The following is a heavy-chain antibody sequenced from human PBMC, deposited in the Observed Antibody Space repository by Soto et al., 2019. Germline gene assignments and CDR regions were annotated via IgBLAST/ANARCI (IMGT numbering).Heavy chain of an antibody. CDR3: ARESLTAMVHMDV. J-gene: IGHJ6*02. D-gene: IGHD5-18*01. CDR1: GFTFSSYA. Sequence: PGGSLRLSCAASGFTFSSYAMHWVRQAPGKGLEWVAVISYDGSNKYYADSVKGRFTISRDNSKNTLYLQMNSLRAEDTAVYYCARESLTAMVHMDVWGQGTTVTVSS. CDR2: ISYDGSNK. V-gene: IGHV3-30-3*01.